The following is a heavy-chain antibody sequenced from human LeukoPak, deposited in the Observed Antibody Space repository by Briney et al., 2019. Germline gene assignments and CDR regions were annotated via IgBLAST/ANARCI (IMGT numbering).Heavy chain of an antibody. CDR3: ARAQLDSSGYFLAIDY. CDR1: GYTFTDYY. J-gene: IGHJ4*02. V-gene: IGHV1-2*02. D-gene: IGHD3-22*01. CDR2: INPNSGGT. Sequence: ASVKVSCKASGYTFTDYYMHWVRQAPGQGLEGMGWINPNSGGTDYAQKFQGRVTMTRDTSISTAYMELSRLRSDDTAVYYCARAQLDSSGYFLAIDYWGQGTLVTVSS.